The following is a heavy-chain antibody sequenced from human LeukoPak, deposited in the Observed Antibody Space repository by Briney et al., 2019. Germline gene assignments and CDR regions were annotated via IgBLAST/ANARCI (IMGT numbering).Heavy chain of an antibody. D-gene: IGHD1-26*01. Sequence: GGSLRLSCAASGFTFSSYAMSWVRQAPGKGLEWVSAITGSGGSTYYADSVKGRFTISRDNSKNTLYLQMNSLRAEDTAVYYCAKLYSGSYQPPGLFDYWGQGTLVTVSS. CDR2: ITGSGGST. CDR3: AKLYSGSYQPPGLFDY. CDR1: GFTFSSYA. J-gene: IGHJ4*02. V-gene: IGHV3-23*01.